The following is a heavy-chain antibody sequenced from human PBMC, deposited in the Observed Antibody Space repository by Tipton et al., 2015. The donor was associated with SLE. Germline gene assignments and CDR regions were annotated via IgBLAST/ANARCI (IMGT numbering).Heavy chain of an antibody. CDR2: ISYDGSNK. CDR1: GFTFSSYA. D-gene: IGHD4-11*01. J-gene: IGHJ4*02. V-gene: IGHV3-30-3*01. CDR3: ARSSYLQYGKFDY. Sequence: SLRLSCAASGFTFSSYAMHWVRQAPGKGLEWVAVISYDGSNKYYADSVKGRFTISRDNSKNTLYLQMNSLRAEDTAVYYCARSSYLQYGKFDYWGQGTLVTVSS.